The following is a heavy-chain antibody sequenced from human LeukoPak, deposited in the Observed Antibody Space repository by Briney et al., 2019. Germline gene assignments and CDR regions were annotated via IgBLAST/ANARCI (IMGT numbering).Heavy chain of an antibody. J-gene: IGHJ3*02. V-gene: IGHV1-46*01. CDR2: INPSGGST. D-gene: IGHD6-19*01. CDR1: GYTFTSYY. CDR3: ASTYSSGWYFAFDI. Sequence: GSVKVPCKASGYTFTSYYMHWVRQAPGQGLEWMGIINPSGGSTSYAQRFQGRVTMTRDTSTSTVYMELSSLRSEDTAVYYCASTYSSGWYFAFDIWGQGTMVTVSS.